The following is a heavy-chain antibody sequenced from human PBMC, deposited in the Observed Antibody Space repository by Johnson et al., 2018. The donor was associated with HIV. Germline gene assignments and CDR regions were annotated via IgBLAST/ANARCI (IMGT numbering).Heavy chain of an antibody. CDR2: IRYDGNNK. Sequence: QVQLVESGGGVVQPGGSLRLSCAASGFTFSSYGMHWVRQAPGKGLEWVAFIRYDGNNKYYADSVKGRFTISRDNSKNTLYLQMNSLRAEDTALYYCAKTYYDFWSGYFGAFDIWGQGTMVTVSS. V-gene: IGHV3-30*02. J-gene: IGHJ3*02. CDR1: GFTFSSYG. D-gene: IGHD3-3*01. CDR3: AKTYYDFWSGYFGAFDI.